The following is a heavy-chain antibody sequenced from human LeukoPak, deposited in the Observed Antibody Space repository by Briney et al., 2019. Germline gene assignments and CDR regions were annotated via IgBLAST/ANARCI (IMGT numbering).Heavy chain of an antibody. CDR3: ARHNWGSDFDY. CDR1: GYSISSGYY. V-gene: IGHV4-38-2*01. CDR2: IYHSGST. J-gene: IGHJ4*02. Sequence: SETLSLTCAVSGYSISSGYYWGWIRQPPGKGLEWIGSIYHSGSTYYNPSLRSRVTISVDTSKNQFSLKLSSVTAADTAVYYCARHNWGSDFDYWGQGTLVTVSP. D-gene: IGHD7-27*01.